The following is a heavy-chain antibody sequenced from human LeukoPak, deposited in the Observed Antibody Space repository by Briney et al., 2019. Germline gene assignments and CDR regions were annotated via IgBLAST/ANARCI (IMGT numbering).Heavy chain of an antibody. J-gene: IGHJ3*02. CDR1: GFTFSSYG. V-gene: IGHV3-33*01. Sequence: GGSLRPSCAASGFTFSSYGMHWVRQAPGKGLEWVAVIWYDGSNKYYADSVKGRFTISRDNSKNTLYLQMNSLRAEDTAVYYCARDPDDYGGAFDIWGQGTMVTVPS. CDR3: ARDPDDYGGAFDI. CDR2: IWYDGSNK. D-gene: IGHD4-23*01.